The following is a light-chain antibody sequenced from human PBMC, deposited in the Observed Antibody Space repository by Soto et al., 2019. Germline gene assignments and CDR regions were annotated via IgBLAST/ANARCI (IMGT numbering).Light chain of an antibody. J-gene: IGLJ2*01. V-gene: IGLV1-44*01. CDR2: GDD. CDR3: ATWDDSLNGVV. Sequence: QSVLTQPPSASEAPGQRVTISCSGSNSNIGRNTLNWYQQLPGTAPKLLIYGDDQRPSGVPDRFSGSKSGTSASLAISGLQSEDEADYYCATWDDSLNGVVFGGGTKVTVL. CDR1: NSNIGRNT.